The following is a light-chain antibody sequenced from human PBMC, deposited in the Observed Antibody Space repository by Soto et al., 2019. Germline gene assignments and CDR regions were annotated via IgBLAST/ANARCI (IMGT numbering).Light chain of an antibody. J-gene: IGLJ1*01. CDR2: YDY. Sequence: QSVLTQPPSVSEAPRQRVTISCSGSSSNIGNNAVSWYQQLPGKAPKLLIYYDYLLPSGVSDRFSGSKSGTTASLAITGLQAEDEADYYCQSYDSSLSRYVFGTGTKVTVL. V-gene: IGLV1-36*01. CDR3: QSYDSSLSRYV. CDR1: SSNIGNNA.